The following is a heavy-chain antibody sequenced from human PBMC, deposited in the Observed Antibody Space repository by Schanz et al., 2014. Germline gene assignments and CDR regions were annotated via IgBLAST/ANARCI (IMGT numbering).Heavy chain of an antibody. Sequence: VQLVESGGGFVQPGGSLGLSCVVSGFTVSSYGMHWVRQAPGKGLEWVAVIWYDENNKYYADSVKGRFTMSRDNSKNTLYLQMNSLRAEDTAVYYCARANYRRKINFDYWGRGTLVTVSS. CDR3: ARANYRRKINFDY. CDR2: IWYDENNK. D-gene: IGHD3-10*01. CDR1: GFTVSSYG. V-gene: IGHV3-33*01. J-gene: IGHJ4*02.